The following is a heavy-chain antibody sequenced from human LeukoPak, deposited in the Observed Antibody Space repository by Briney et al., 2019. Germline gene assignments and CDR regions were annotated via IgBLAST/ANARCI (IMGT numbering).Heavy chain of an antibody. CDR3: ASGLKYSSSWTMDV. CDR1: GYTFTSYG. CDR2: ISAYNGNT. Sequence: ASVKVSCKASGYTFTSYGISWVRQAPGQGLEWMGWISAYNGNTNYAQKLQGRVTMTTDTSTSTAYMELRSLRSDDTAVYYCASGLKYSSSWTMDVWGQGTTVTVSS. J-gene: IGHJ6*02. V-gene: IGHV1-18*01. D-gene: IGHD6-13*01.